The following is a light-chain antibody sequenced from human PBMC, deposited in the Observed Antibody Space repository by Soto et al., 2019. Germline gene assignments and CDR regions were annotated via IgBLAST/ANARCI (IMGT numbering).Light chain of an antibody. CDR1: QSISSW. V-gene: IGKV1-5*03. CDR3: QQYNSYST. J-gene: IGKJ1*01. Sequence: DIQMTQSPSTLSASVGDSVTITCRASQSISSWLAWYQQKPGKAPKLLIYKASSLESGVPSRFSSSGSGTEFTLTISSLQPDDFATYYCQQYNSYSTFGQGTKVEIK. CDR2: KAS.